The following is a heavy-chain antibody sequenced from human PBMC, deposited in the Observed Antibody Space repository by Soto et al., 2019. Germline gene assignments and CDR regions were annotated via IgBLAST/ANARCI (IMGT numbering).Heavy chain of an antibody. V-gene: IGHV4-39*01. CDR3: ARQPYDSRGYYYGT. D-gene: IGHD3-22*01. CDR1: GGSISSANYY. J-gene: IGHJ5*02. CDR2: MYSRGNT. Sequence: QLRLQESGPGLVKPSETLSLTCTVSGGSISSANYYWGWIRQPPGKGLEWIGSMYSRGNTYYNPSLESRVTVSVDTSKSHFSLKLSSVTAADTAVYYCARQPYDSRGYYYGTWGQGALVTVSS.